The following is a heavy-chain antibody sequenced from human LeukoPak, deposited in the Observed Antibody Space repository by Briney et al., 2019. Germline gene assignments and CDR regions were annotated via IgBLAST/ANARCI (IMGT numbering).Heavy chain of an antibody. CDR1: GFTFRSFY. Sequence: GGSLRLSCAASGFTFRSFYMSWVRQAPGKGLEWVAKVNEDGREIYYADSVKGRFTISRDNSKNTLYLQMNSLRAEDTAVYYCAKPPGTGYLSDYWGQGTLVTVSS. J-gene: IGHJ4*02. D-gene: IGHD3/OR15-3a*01. V-gene: IGHV3-7*03. CDR2: VNEDGREI. CDR3: AKPPGTGYLSDY.